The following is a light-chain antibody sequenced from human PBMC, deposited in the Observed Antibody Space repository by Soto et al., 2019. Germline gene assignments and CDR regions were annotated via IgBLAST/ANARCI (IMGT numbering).Light chain of an antibody. J-gene: IGLJ1*01. CDR2: DVT. CDR3: SSYTSSSTPYV. Sequence: QSVLTQPASVSGSPGQSIAISCTGTSNDVGGYNYVSWYQQHPVKAPQLIIYDVTNRPSGVSDRFFGSKSGNTASLTISGLQAEDEADYYCSSYTSSSTPYVFGTGTKVTVL. CDR1: SNDVGGYNY. V-gene: IGLV2-14*01.